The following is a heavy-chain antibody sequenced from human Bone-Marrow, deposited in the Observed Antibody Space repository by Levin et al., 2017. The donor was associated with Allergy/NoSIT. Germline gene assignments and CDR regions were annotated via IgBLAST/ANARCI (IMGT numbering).Heavy chain of an antibody. J-gene: IGHJ6*02. Sequence: GESLKISCRASEFTMGDYYMSWIRQAPGRGLEWLSYISGTGTSVYYVDSVKGRFTISRDNDKNLLYLQMSSLKVEDTAVYYCSRALSVVTPNNYYYYGMDIWGQGTTVTVSS. CDR1: EFTMGDYY. V-gene: IGHV3-11*01. CDR3: SRALSVVTPNNYYYYGMDI. D-gene: IGHD4-23*01. CDR2: ISGTGTSV.